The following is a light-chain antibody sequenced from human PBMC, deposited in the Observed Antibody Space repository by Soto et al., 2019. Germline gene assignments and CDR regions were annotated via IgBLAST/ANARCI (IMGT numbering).Light chain of an antibody. CDR3: CSYAGSYTFEV. J-gene: IGLJ1*01. CDR1: SSDVGGYNY. CDR2: DVS. V-gene: IGLV2-11*01. Sequence: QSVLTQPRSVSGSPGQSVTISCTGTSSDVGGYNYVSWYQQHPGKAPKLMIYDVSKRPSGVPDRFSGSKSGNTASLTISGTQAEDEADYYCCSYAGSYTFEVFGTGTKVTV.